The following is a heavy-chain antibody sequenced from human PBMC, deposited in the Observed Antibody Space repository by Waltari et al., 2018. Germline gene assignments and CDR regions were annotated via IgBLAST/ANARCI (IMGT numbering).Heavy chain of an antibody. Sequence: QVQLVQSGAEVKKPGASVKVSCKVSGYTLTELSMHWVRQAPGKGREWMGGFDPEDGETIDAQKFQGRVTMTEETSTDTAYMELSSLRSEDTAVYYWATDLPRNYYYGMDVWGQGTTVTVSS. CDR2: FDPEDGET. CDR3: ATDLPRNYYYGMDV. V-gene: IGHV1-24*01. J-gene: IGHJ6*02. CDR1: GYTLTELS.